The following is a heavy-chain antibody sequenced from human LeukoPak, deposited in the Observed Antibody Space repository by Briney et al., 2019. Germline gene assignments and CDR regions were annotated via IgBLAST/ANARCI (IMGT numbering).Heavy chain of an antibody. Sequence: ASVKVSCKASGYTFTSYGISWVRQAPGQGLEWMGWINAYNGNTNYAQKLQGRVTMTTDTSTSTAYMELRSLRSDDTAVYYCARGKMVRGVIITYNWFDPWGQGTLVTVSS. CDR1: GYTFTSYG. J-gene: IGHJ5*02. CDR3: ARGKMVRGVIITYNWFDP. CDR2: INAYNGNT. V-gene: IGHV1-18*04. D-gene: IGHD3-10*01.